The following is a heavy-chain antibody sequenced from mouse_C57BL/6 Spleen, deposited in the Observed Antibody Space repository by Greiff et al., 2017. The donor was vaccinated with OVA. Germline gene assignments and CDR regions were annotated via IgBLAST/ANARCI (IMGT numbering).Heavy chain of an antibody. V-gene: IGHV1-22*01. CDR2: INPNNGGT. J-gene: IGHJ1*03. CDR3: AREGDWDRYFDV. D-gene: IGHD4-1*01. CDR1: GYTFTDYY. Sequence: EVQLQQSGPELVKPGASVKLSCKASGYTFTDYYMHWVKQSPGKSLEWIGYINPNNGGTSYNQKFKGKATLTVNKSSSTAYMELRSLTSEDSAVYYCAREGDWDRYFDVWGTGTTVTVSS.